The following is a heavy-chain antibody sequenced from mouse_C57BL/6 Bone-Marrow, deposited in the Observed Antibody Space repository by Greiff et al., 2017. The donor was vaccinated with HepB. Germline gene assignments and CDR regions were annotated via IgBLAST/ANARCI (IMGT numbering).Heavy chain of an antibody. J-gene: IGHJ2*01. V-gene: IGHV1-81*01. D-gene: IGHD1-1*01. Sequence: QVQLQQSGAELARPGASVKLSCKASGYTFTSYGISWVKQRTGQGLEWIGEIYPRSGNTYHNERFKGKATLTADKSSSTAYMELRSLTSEDSAVYFCARSTTVVVTKDYWGQGTTLTVSS. CDR1: GYTFTSYG. CDR2: IYPRSGNT. CDR3: ARSTTVVVTKDY.